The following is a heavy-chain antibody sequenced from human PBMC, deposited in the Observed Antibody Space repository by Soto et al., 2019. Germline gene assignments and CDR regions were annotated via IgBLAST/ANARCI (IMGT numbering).Heavy chain of an antibody. Sequence: ASVKVSCKASGYTFTGYYMHWVRQAPGQGLEWMGWINPNSGGTNYAQKFQGWVTMTRDTSISTAYMELSRLISDDTAVYYCARGVCSRGSCYFDYWGQGTQVTVSS. J-gene: IGHJ4*02. D-gene: IGHD2-15*01. CDR2: INPNSGGT. CDR1: GYTFTGYY. CDR3: ARGVCSRGSCYFDY. V-gene: IGHV1-2*04.